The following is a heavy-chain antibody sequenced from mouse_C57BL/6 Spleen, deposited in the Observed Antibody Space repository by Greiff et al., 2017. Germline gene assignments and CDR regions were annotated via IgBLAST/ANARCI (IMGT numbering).Heavy chain of an antibody. Sequence: QVQLQQPGAELVKPGASVKMSCKASGYTFTSYWITWVKQRPGQGLEWIGDIYPGSGSTNYNEKFKSKATLTVDTSTSTAYMQLSSLTSEDSAVYYCARHYTTVVADYFDYWGQGTTRTVSS. CDR1: GYTFTSYW. CDR2: IYPGSGST. V-gene: IGHV1-55*01. D-gene: IGHD1-1*01. CDR3: ARHYTTVVADYFDY. J-gene: IGHJ2*01.